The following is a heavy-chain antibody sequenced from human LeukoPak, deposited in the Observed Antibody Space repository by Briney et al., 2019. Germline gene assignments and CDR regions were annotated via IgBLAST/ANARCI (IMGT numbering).Heavy chain of an antibody. CDR3: AKDRDNWNYFMHPPDY. J-gene: IGHJ4*02. Sequence: PGGSLRLSCAASGFTFSSYSMNWVRQAPGKGLEWVSSISSSSSYIYYADSVKGRFTISRDNAKNSLYLQMNSLRAEDTAVYYCAKDRDNWNYFMHPPDYWGQGTLVTVSS. D-gene: IGHD1-7*01. V-gene: IGHV3-21*01. CDR2: ISSSSSYI. CDR1: GFTFSSYS.